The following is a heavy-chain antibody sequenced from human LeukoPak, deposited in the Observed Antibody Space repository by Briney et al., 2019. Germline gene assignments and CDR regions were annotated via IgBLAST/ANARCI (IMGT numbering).Heavy chain of an antibody. V-gene: IGHV3-11*01. D-gene: IGHD6-19*01. CDR2: MSSSGSTI. J-gene: IGHJ4*02. CDR3: ARRSIAVAGIFDY. CDR1: GFTFSDYY. Sequence: GGSLRLSCAASGFTFSDYYMSWIRQAPGKGLECVSYMSSSGSTINYADSVKGRFTISRDNARNSLYLEMNSLRAEDTAVYHCARRSIAVAGIFDYWGQGTLVTVSS.